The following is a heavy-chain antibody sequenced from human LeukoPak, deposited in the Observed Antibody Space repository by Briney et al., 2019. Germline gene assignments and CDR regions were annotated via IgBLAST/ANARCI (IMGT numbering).Heavy chain of an antibody. Sequence: PGGSLRLSCAASGFTFSSYAMSWVRQAPGKGLEWVSAISGSGGSTYYADSVKGRFTISRDNSKNTLYLQMNSLRAEDTAVYYCGSGIFGVVAYYYYYMDVWGKGTTVTVSS. J-gene: IGHJ6*03. CDR1: GFTFSSYA. CDR2: ISGSGGST. D-gene: IGHD3-3*01. CDR3: GSGIFGVVAYYYYYMDV. V-gene: IGHV3-23*01.